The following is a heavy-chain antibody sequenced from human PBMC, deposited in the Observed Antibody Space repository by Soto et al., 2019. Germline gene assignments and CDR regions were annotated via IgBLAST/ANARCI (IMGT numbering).Heavy chain of an antibody. Sequence: SETLSLTCTVSGSSISSSSYYWGWIRQPPGKGLEWIGKIIHSGSSNYNPSLKSRVTISVDTSKNQFALKLSSVTAADTAVYYCARSNAGRPTPKVTKYYYGLAVWGQGTTVTVSS. CDR1: GSSISSSSYY. D-gene: IGHD2-15*01. J-gene: IGHJ6*02. V-gene: IGHV4-39*06. CDR3: ARSNAGRPTPKVTKYYYGLAV. CDR2: IIHSGSS.